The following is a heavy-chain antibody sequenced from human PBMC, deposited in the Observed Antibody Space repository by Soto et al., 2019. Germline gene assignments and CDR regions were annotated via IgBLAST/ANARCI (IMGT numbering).Heavy chain of an antibody. D-gene: IGHD6-6*01. CDR1: GGSISSYY. CDR3: ARHTSVVGGIAGDIAARPAFDI. Sequence: SETLSLTCTVSGGSISSYYWSWIRQPPGKGLEWIGYIYYSGSTNYNPSLKSRVTISVDTSKNQFSLKLNSVTAADTAVYYCARHTSVVGGIAGDIAARPAFDIWGQGTMVTVSS. CDR2: IYYSGST. J-gene: IGHJ3*02. V-gene: IGHV4-59*08.